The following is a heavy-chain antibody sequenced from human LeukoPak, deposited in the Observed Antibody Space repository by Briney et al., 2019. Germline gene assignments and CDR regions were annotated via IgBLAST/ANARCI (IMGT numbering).Heavy chain of an antibody. Sequence: GGSLRLSCEASGLTFSRYEMNWVRQAPGKGLEWVSYISSSGSTIYYADSVKGRFTISRDNAKNSLYLQMNSLRAEDTAVYYCAELGITMIGGVWGKGTTVTISS. J-gene: IGHJ6*04. CDR1: GLTFSRYE. CDR3: AELGITMIGGV. D-gene: IGHD3-10*02. CDR2: ISSSGSTI. V-gene: IGHV3-48*03.